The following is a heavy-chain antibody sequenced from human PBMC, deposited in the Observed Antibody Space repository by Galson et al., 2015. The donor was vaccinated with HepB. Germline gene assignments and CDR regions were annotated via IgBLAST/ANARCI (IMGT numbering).Heavy chain of an antibody. CDR1: GFSFSSSG. CDR2: MWYDGSNA. J-gene: IGHJ6*02. D-gene: IGHD1-26*01. V-gene: IGHV3-33*01. Sequence: SLRLSCAVSGFSFSSSGFHWVRQAPRKGLEWVAVMWYDGSNAYYSDSVKGRFTIARDNSKSPLDLQMNNLSAEDTAVYYCAAVSAPYYYNGLDVWGQGTTVAVSS. CDR3: AAVSAPYYYNGLDV.